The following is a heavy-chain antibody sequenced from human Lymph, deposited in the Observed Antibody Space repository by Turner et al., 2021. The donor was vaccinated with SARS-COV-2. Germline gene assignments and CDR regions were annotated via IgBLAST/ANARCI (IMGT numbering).Heavy chain of an antibody. D-gene: IGHD3-22*01. CDR3: AKNEMAMIVVVITLFDY. V-gene: IGHV3-23*01. J-gene: IGHJ4*02. CDR1: GFTFSSYA. Sequence: EVQLLESGGGLVQPGGSLILSCAASGFTFSSYAMSWVRQAPGKGLEWVATISGSGGSTYYADSVKGRFTISRDNSKNTLYLQMNSLRAEDTAVYYCAKNEMAMIVVVITLFDYWGQGTLVTVSS. CDR2: ISGSGGST.